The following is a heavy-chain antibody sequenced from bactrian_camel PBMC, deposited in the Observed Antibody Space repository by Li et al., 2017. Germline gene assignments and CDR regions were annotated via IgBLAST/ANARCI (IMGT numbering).Heavy chain of an antibody. Sequence: VQLVESGGGSVQAGGSLKLSCVASGTNNTRLCMGWFRQTPEKGREGLAAIFTGSGSSTYADSVKGRFTVSQDNANNTLFLQMNDLKPEDTAMYYCAADRFFYCRGTHLERAVYGQGTQKLRGPRSPSP. D-gene: IGHD1*01. J-gene: IGHJ4*01. CDR2: IFTGSGSS. CDR1: GTNNTRLC. V-gene: IGHV3-3*01.